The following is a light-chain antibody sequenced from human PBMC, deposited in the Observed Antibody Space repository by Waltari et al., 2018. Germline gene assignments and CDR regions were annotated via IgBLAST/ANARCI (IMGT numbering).Light chain of an antibody. CDR2: GKN. V-gene: IGLV3-19*01. CDR3: NSRDSSGNHRWV. Sequence: SSELTQDPAVSVALGQTVRITCQGDSLRRYYASRYQQKPGQAPVLVIYGKNNRPSGIPDRFSGSSSGNTASLTITGAQAEDEADYYCNSRDSSGNHRWVFGGGTKLTVL. CDR1: SLRRYY. J-gene: IGLJ2*01.